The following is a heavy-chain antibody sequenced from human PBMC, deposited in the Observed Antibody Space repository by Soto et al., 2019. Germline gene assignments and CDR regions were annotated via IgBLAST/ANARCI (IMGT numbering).Heavy chain of an antibody. CDR1: GGSFSGYY. CDR3: ARGSSWYYYYHGMDV. Sequence: PSQTLSLTCAAYGGSFSGYYWSWIRQPPGKGLEWIGEINHSGSTNYNPSLKSRVTISVDTSKNQFSLKLSSVTAADTAVYSCARGSSWYYYYHGMDVWAQGTT. J-gene: IGHJ6*02. D-gene: IGHD6-13*01. CDR2: INHSGST. V-gene: IGHV4-34*01.